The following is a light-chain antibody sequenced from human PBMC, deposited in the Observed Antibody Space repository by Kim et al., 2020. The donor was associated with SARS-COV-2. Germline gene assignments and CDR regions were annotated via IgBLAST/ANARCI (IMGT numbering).Light chain of an antibody. CDR1: SSNIGSNT. Sequence: GPTVTIPCSGSSSNIGSNTASWYQQVPGTAPKLLIYYDKGRPSGVPDRFSGSKSGTSASLAITGLQSGDEADYYCAAWDDIQSGPVFGGGTQLTVL. V-gene: IGLV1-44*01. CDR2: YDK. CDR3: AAWDDIQSGPV. J-gene: IGLJ2*01.